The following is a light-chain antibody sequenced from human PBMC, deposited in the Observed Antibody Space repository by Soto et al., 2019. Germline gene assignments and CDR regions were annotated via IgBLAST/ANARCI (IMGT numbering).Light chain of an antibody. V-gene: IGLV2-14*03. Sequence: QSVLTQPASVSGSPGQSITISCSGTSSDIGGYNYVSWYQQHPEKAPKLMIYDVSNRPSGVSNRFSGSKSGNTASLTISGLQAEDEADYYCSSFSSSTIYVFGTGTKVTVL. J-gene: IGLJ1*01. CDR3: SSFSSSTIYV. CDR1: SSDIGGYNY. CDR2: DVS.